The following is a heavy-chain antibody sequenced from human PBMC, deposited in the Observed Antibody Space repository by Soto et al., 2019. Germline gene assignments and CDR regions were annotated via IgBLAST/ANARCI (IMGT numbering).Heavy chain of an antibody. CDR1: GGSISSGGYS. CDR3: ASQKIDYDILTGYSYYGMDV. V-gene: IGHV4-30-2*01. J-gene: IGHJ6*02. Sequence: SETLSLTCAVSGGSISSGGYSWSWIRQPPGKGLEWIGYIYHSGSTYYNPSLKSRVTISVDRSKNQFSLKLSSVTAADTAVYYCASQKIDYDILTGYSYYGMDVWGQGTTVTVSS. CDR2: IYHSGST. D-gene: IGHD3-9*01.